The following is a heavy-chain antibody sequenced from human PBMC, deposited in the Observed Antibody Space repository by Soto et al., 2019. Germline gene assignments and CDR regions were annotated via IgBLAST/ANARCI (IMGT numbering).Heavy chain of an antibody. D-gene: IGHD5-18*01. CDR2: TYYRSKWYN. J-gene: IGHJ4*02. V-gene: IGHV6-1*01. Sequence: QVQLQQSGPGLVKPSQTLSLTCAISGDSVSSNSAAWNWIRQSPSRGLEWLGRTYYRSKWYNDYAVSVKSRITINPDTSKNQVSLQLNSVTPEDTAVYYCARGRRIQLWSKYYFDYWGQGTLVTVSS. CDR1: GDSVSSNSAA. CDR3: ARGRRIQLWSKYYFDY.